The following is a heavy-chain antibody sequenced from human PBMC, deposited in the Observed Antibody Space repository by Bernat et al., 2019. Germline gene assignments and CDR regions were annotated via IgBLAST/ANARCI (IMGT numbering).Heavy chain of an antibody. D-gene: IGHD3-3*01. V-gene: IGHV5-51*01. CDR3: ARLPYYDFWSGYYSSYMDV. CDR2: IYPGDSDT. Sequence: EVQLVQSGAEVKKPGESLKISCKGSGYSFTSYWIGWVRQMPGKGLEWMGIIYPGDSDTRYSPSSQGQVTISADKSISTAYLQWSSLKASDTAMYYCARLPYYDFWSGYYSSYMDVWGKGTTVTVSS. CDR1: GYSFTSYW. J-gene: IGHJ6*03.